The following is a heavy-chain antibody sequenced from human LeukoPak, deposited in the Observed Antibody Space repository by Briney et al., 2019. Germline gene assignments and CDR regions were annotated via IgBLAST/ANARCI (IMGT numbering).Heavy chain of an antibody. V-gene: IGHV3-23*01. D-gene: IGHD3-3*01. CDR2: VSPSGATT. J-gene: IGHJ4*02. CDR1: GFIFTAYS. Sequence: GGSLRLSCAASGFIFTAYSINWVRQAPGQGLEWVSTVSPSGATTYYADSVKGRFTISRDNSKNTLYLQMNSLGAEDTAVYYCAKVLYDFWSGSIDYWGQGTLVTVSS. CDR3: AKVLYDFWSGSIDY.